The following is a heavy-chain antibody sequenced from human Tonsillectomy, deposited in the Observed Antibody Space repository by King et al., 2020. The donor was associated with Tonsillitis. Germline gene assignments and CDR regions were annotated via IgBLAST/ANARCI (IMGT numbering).Heavy chain of an antibody. CDR2: IVVGSGNT. Sequence: QLVQSGPEVKRPGPSVKVSCKASGFTFTSSAMQGVRQARGQRREWIGWIVVGSGNTNYAQKFQERVTITRDMSTSTAYMELSRLRSEDTAVYYCAAGLVSTQSGSYGDLDYWGQGTLVTVSS. J-gene: IGHJ4*02. V-gene: IGHV1-58*02. D-gene: IGHD1-26*01. CDR1: GFTFTSSA. CDR3: AAGLVSTQSGSYGDLDY.